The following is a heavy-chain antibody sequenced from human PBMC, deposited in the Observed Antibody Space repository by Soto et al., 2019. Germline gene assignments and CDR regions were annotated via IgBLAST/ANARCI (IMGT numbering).Heavy chain of an antibody. CDR1: GGTFSSYA. CDR3: ARIIIAAQTRLRIYYYGMDV. J-gene: IGHJ6*02. D-gene: IGHD6-6*01. CDR2: IIPIFGTA. V-gene: IGHV1-69*13. Sequence: SVKVSCKASGGTFSSYAISWVRQAPGQGLEWMGGIIPIFGTANYAQKFQGRVTITADESTSTAYMELSSLRSEDTAVYYCARIIIAAQTRLRIYYYGMDVWGQGTTVTVSS.